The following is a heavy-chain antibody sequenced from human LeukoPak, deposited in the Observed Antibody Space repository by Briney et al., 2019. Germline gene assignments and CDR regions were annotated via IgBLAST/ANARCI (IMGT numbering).Heavy chain of an antibody. Sequence: GGSLRLSCAASGFTFSSYAMSWVRQAPGKGLEWVSGISGSGGSTYYADSVKGRFTISRDNSKNTLYLQMNSLRAEDTAVYYCERPSTSGIAAAGLKYWGQGTLVTVSS. D-gene: IGHD6-13*01. J-gene: IGHJ4*02. CDR1: GFTFSSYA. CDR2: ISGSGGST. CDR3: ERPSTSGIAAAGLKY. V-gene: IGHV3-23*01.